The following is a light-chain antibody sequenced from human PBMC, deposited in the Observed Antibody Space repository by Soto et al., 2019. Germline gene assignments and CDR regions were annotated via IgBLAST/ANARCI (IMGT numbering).Light chain of an antibody. CDR1: QSISNH. CDR3: QQANSVPPT. Sequence: DIQMTQSPSSLSASVEDRVIITCRASQSISNHLNWYQQNPGKAPKLLIFAASSLQSGVPSRFSGSRSGPDFTLTVSSLQPEESATYFCQQANSVPPTVGQGTKVDIK. CDR2: AAS. V-gene: IGKV1-39*01. J-gene: IGKJ1*01.